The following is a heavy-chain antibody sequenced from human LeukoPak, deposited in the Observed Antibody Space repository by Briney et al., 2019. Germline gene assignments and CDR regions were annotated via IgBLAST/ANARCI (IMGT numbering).Heavy chain of an antibody. J-gene: IGHJ4*02. CDR1: GYTFTSYG. CDR3: ARARGYYYDSSGYYLDFDY. CDR2: INPNSGGT. Sequence: ASVKVSCKASGYTFTSYGISWVRQAPGQGLEWMGWINPNSGGTNYAQKFQGRVTMTRDTSISTAYMELSRLRSDDTAVYYCARARGYYYDSSGYYLDFDYWGQGTLVTVSS. D-gene: IGHD3-22*01. V-gene: IGHV1-2*02.